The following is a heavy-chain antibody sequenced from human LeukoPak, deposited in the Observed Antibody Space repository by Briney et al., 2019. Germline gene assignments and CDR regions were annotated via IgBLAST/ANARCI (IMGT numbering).Heavy chain of an antibody. J-gene: IGHJ5*02. V-gene: IGHV1-2*02. D-gene: IGHD3-10*01. CDR2: INPNSGGT. CDR3: ARGGSGSYFSWLDP. Sequence: ASVKVSCKASGYTFTGYYIHWVRQAPGQGLECMGWINPNSGGTNSAQKFQGRVTMTRDTSISTAYMELSRLRSDDTAVYYCARGGSGSYFSWLDPWGQGTLVTFSS. CDR1: GYTFTGYY.